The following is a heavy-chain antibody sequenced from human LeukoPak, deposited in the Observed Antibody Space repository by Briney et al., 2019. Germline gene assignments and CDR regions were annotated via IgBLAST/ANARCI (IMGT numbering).Heavy chain of an antibody. V-gene: IGHV1-69*06. D-gene: IGHD5-12*01. CDR3: ARHLDIVATTLIDY. CDR2: IIPIFGTA. CDR1: GGTFSSYA. J-gene: IGHJ4*02. Sequence: SVKVSCKASGGTFSSYAICWVRQAPGQGLEWMGRIIPIFGTANYAQKFQGRVTITADKSTSTAYMELSSLRSEDTAVYYCARHLDIVATTLIDYWGQGTLVTVSS.